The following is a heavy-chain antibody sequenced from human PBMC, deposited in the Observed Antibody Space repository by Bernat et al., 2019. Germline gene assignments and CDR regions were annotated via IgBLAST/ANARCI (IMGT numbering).Heavy chain of an antibody. Sequence: QVQLVQSGAEVKKPGASVKVSCKASGYTFTSYDINWVRQATGQGLEWMGWMNPNSGNTGYAQKFQGRVTMTRNTSISTAYMELSSLRSEDTAVYYCARCDCSGGSCYSGDAFDIWGQGTMVTVSS. CDR1: GYTFTSYD. V-gene: IGHV1-8*01. J-gene: IGHJ3*02. D-gene: IGHD2-15*01. CDR2: MNPNSGNT. CDR3: ARCDCSGGSCYSGDAFDI.